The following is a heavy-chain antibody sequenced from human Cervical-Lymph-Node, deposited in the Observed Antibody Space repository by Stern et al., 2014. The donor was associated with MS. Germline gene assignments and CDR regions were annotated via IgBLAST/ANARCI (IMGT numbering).Heavy chain of an antibody. J-gene: IGHJ5*02. Sequence: QLVQSGAEVKKPGSSVKVSCKASGGTFSSYAISWVRQAPGQGLEWMGGIIPLFRTANYAQKFQGRVTITADESTSTAYMELSSLRSEDTAVYYCAREGGGSSRRGYNWFDPWGQGTLVTVSS. CDR1: GGTFSSYA. V-gene: IGHV1-69*01. D-gene: IGHD1-26*01. CDR3: AREGGGSSRRGYNWFDP. CDR2: IIPLFRTA.